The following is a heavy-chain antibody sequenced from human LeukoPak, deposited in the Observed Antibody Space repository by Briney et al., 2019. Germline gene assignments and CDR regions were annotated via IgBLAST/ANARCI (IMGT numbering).Heavy chain of an antibody. CDR3: AREGGWAMSGDAFDI. Sequence: SETLSLTCIVSGGSISSYYWSWIRQPPGKGLEWIGYIYYSGSTNYNPSLKSRVTISVDTSKNQFSLKLSSVTAADTAVYYCAREGGWAMSGDAFDIWGQGTMVTVSS. CDR1: GGSISSYY. D-gene: IGHD3-10*02. J-gene: IGHJ3*02. V-gene: IGHV4-59*01. CDR2: IYYSGST.